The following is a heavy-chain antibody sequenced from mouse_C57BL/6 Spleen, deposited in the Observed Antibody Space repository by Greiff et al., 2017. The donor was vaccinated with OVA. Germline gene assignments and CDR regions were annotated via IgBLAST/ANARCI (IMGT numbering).Heavy chain of an antibody. Sequence: VQLQQPGAELVRPGTSVKLSCKASGYTFTSYWMHWVKQRPGQGLEWIGVIDPSDSYTNYNQKFKGKATLTVDTSSSTAYMQLSSLTSEDSAVYYCARGDYYGSSYGDYWGQGTTLTVSS. V-gene: IGHV1-59*01. CDR3: ARGDYYGSSYGDY. CDR1: GYTFTSYW. J-gene: IGHJ2*01. D-gene: IGHD1-1*01. CDR2: IDPSDSYT.